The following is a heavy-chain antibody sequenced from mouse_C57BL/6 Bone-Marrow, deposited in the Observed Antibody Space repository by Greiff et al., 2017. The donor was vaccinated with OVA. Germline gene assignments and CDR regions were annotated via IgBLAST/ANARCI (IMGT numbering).Heavy chain of an antibody. CDR3: TRDHGYSFAY. J-gene: IGHJ3*01. CDR2: ISSGGDYI. CDR1: GFTFSSYA. Sequence: EVHLVESGEGLVKPGGSLKLSCAASGFTFSSYAMSWVRQTPEKRLEWVAYISSGGDYIYYADTVKGRFTISRDNARNTLYLQMSSLKSEDTAMYYCTRDHGYSFAYWGQGTLVTVSA. V-gene: IGHV5-9-1*02. D-gene: IGHD2-3*01.